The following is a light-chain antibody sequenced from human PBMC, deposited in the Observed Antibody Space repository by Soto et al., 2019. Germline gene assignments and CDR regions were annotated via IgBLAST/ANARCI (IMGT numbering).Light chain of an antibody. J-gene: IGKJ4*01. Sequence: EIVMTQSPATLSVFPGERATLSCGASQSVSNNLAWYQQKPGQAPRLLIYGASSRATGIPARFSGSGSGTEFTLTISSLQSEDFAIYYCQQYNSWPPLTFGGGTKVDIK. CDR1: QSVSNN. CDR3: QQYNSWPPLT. V-gene: IGKV3-15*01. CDR2: GAS.